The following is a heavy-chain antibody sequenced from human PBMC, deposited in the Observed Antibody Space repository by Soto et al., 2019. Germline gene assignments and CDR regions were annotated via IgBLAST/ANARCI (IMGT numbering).Heavy chain of an antibody. Sequence: ASVKVSCKASGGTFSSYAISWVRQAPGQGLEWMGWISAYNGNTNYAQKLQGRVTMTTDTSASTAYMELSSLRSEDTAVYYCARDLYYGSGSPYYYYGMDVWGQGTTVTVSS. CDR1: GGTFSSYA. V-gene: IGHV1-18*01. D-gene: IGHD3-10*01. J-gene: IGHJ6*02. CDR3: ARDLYYGSGSPYYYYGMDV. CDR2: ISAYNGNT.